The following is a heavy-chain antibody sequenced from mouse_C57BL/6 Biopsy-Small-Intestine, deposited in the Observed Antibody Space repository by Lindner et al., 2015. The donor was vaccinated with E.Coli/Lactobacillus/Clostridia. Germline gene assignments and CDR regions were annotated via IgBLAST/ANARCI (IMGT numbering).Heavy chain of an antibody. V-gene: IGHV1-81*01. D-gene: IGHD2-1*01. CDR3: ASRPDRNVYSPLDY. CDR2: IIPIFGTG. J-gene: IGHJ4*01. CDR1: GGTFGSHV. Sequence: SVKVSCKASGGTFGSHVICWVRQAPGQGLEWMGGIIPIFGTGNYAQNFQGRVTITADKSTSTVFMELTSLTSEDTAVYYCASRPDRNVYSPLDYWGQGTLVTVSS.